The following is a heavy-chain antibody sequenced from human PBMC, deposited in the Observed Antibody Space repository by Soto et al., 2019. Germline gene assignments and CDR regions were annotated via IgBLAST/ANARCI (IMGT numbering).Heavy chain of an antibody. Sequence: GGSLRLSCAASGFTFSCSAMHWVRQSSGKGLEWVGRIRSKANSYATAYAASVKGRFTISRDDSKNTAYLQMNSLKTEDTAVYYCTRLATIYYYYGMDVWGQGTTVT. CDR1: GFTFSCSA. J-gene: IGHJ6*02. V-gene: IGHV3-73*01. CDR3: TRLATIYYYYGMDV. CDR2: IRSKANSYAT. D-gene: IGHD5-12*01.